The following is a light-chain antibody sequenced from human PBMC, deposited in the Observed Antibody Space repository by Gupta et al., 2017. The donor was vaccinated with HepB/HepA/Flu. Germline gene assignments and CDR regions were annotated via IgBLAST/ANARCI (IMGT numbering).Light chain of an antibody. CDR1: SSNIGAGYD. J-gene: IGLJ3*02. Sequence: QSVLTQPPSVSGAPGQSVTISCTGSSSNIGAGYDVHWYQQLPGTAPNLLIYGNSNRPSGVPDRFSGSKSGTSASLPITGLQSEDEADYYCQSYDSSLIGSVFGGGTKRTVL. CDR2: GNS. V-gene: IGLV1-40*01. CDR3: QSYDSSLIGSV.